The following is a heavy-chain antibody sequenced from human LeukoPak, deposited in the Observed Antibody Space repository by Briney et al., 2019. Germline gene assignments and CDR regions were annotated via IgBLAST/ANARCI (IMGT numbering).Heavy chain of an antibody. V-gene: IGHV3-11*01. CDR2: ISSSGSTI. CDR1: GFTFSDYY. D-gene: IGHD1-26*01. Sequence: GGSLRLSCAASGFTFSDYYKSWIRQAPGKGLEWVSYISSSGSTIYYADSVKGRFTISRDNAKNSLYLQMNSLRAEDTAVYYCAAAPHSGSSSPWFDPWGQGTLVTVSS. CDR3: AAAPHSGSSSPWFDP. J-gene: IGHJ5*02.